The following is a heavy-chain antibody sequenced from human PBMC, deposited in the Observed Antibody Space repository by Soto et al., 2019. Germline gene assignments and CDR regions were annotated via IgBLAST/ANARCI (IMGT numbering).Heavy chain of an antibody. Sequence: ASVKVSCKASGYTFTSYYMNWVRQAPGQGLEWMGIINPSGGSTSYVQDFQGRVTMTRDTSTSTVYMELNSLGAEDTALYYCAKPGGVTTSWYYMDVWGKGTTVTVSS. D-gene: IGHD4-17*01. V-gene: IGHV1-46*01. J-gene: IGHJ6*03. CDR1: GYTFTSYY. CDR3: AKPGGVTTSWYYMDV. CDR2: INPSGGST.